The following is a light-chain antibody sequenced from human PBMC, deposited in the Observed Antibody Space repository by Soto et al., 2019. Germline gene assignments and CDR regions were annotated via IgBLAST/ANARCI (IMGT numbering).Light chain of an antibody. Sequence: DIQMTQSPSSLSASEGDRVTLTCRASQSISRYLNWYQQKPGRAPTLLMYGASNLQNGVPSRFSGSGSGTDFTLTISNLQPEDFATYYCQQSYGTPRSFGGGTKVEIK. CDR2: GAS. J-gene: IGKJ4*01. CDR3: QQSYGTPRS. CDR1: QSISRY. V-gene: IGKV1-39*01.